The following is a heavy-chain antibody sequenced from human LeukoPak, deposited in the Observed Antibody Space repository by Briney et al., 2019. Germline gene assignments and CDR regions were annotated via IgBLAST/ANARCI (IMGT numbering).Heavy chain of an antibody. Sequence: PGGSLRLSCAASGFTFSSYSMNWVRQAPGKGLELVSSISSSSSYIYYADSVKGRFTISRDNAKNSLYLQMNSLRAEDTAVYYCARATLVSGYGMDVWGQGTTVTVSS. CDR2: ISSSSSYI. CDR1: GFTFSSYS. CDR3: ARATLVSGYGMDV. D-gene: IGHD3-9*01. V-gene: IGHV3-21*01. J-gene: IGHJ6*02.